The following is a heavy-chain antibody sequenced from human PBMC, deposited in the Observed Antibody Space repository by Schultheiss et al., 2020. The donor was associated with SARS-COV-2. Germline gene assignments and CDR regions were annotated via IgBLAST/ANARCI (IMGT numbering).Heavy chain of an antibody. Sequence: ASVKVSCKASGYTFTGYYMHWVRQAPGQGLEWMGWINPNSGGTSYAQNFQGRVTMTRDTSITTAYMELSRLTSDDTAIYYCARGQLQERHEYWGQGTLVTVSS. CDR3: ARGQLQERHEY. J-gene: IGHJ4*02. CDR1: GYTFTGYY. CDR2: INPNSGGT. V-gene: IGHV1-2*02. D-gene: IGHD1-1*01.